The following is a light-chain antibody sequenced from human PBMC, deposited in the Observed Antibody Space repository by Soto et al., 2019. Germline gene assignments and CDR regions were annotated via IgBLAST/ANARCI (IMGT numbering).Light chain of an antibody. CDR1: NSNIGASNN. Sequence: QSVLTQPPSVSGAPGQSVTITCSWSNSNIGASNNIHWYQQLPGTAPKLLIYGSFRRPSEVPDRFSGSNSGTSASLAITGLQAEDEADYYCQSYDSALSGVVFGGGTKLTVL. CDR3: QSYDSALSGVV. CDR2: GSF. J-gene: IGLJ2*01. V-gene: IGLV1-40*01.